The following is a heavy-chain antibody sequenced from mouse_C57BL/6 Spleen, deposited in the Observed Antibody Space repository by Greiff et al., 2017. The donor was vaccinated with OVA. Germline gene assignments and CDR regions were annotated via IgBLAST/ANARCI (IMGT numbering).Heavy chain of an antibody. CDR2: IDPSDSET. D-gene: IGHD2-1*01. Sequence: VQLQQPGAELVRPGSSVKLSCKASGYTFTSYWMHWVKQRPIQGLEWIGNIDPSDSETHYNQKFKDKATLTVDKSSSTAYMQLSSLTSEDSAVYYCARESGNFYFDYWGQGTTLTVSS. J-gene: IGHJ2*01. CDR1: GYTFTSYW. V-gene: IGHV1-52*01. CDR3: ARESGNFYFDY.